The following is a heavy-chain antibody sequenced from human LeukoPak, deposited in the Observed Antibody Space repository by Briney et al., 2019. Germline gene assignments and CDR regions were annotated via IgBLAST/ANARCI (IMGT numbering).Heavy chain of an antibody. CDR2: VNLQGST. J-gene: IGHJ6*02. Sequence: SGTLSLTCGVSGGSITNTNYWTWVRQPPGKGLEWIGEVNLQGSTNYNPSLMGRVAIAVDTSENHISLQLTSVTAADTAVYYCARGDYYGSGSYYNVRPHYYYYGMDVWGQGTTVTVSS. D-gene: IGHD3-10*01. V-gene: IGHV4-4*02. CDR3: ARGDYYGSGSYYNVRPHYYYYGMDV. CDR1: GGSITNTNY.